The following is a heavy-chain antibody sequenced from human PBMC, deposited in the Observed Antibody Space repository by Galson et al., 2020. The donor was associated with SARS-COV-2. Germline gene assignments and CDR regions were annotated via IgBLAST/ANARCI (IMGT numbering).Heavy chain of an antibody. CDR3: AREALVGYSYGFTGYFDL. CDR1: GGSISSGDYY. CDR2: IYYSGST. D-gene: IGHD5-18*01. V-gene: IGHV4-30-4*01. Sequence: ETSETLSLTCTVSGGSISSGDYYWSWIRQPPGKGPEWIGYIYYSGSTYYNPSLKSRVTISVDTSKNQFSLKLSSVTAADTAVYYCAREALVGYSYGFTGYFDLWGRGTLVTVSS. J-gene: IGHJ2*01.